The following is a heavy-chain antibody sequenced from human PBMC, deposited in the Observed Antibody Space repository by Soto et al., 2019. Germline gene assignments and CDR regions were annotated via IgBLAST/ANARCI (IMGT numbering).Heavy chain of an antibody. V-gene: IGHV3-33*01. CDR3: ARDGSNKPGFYYGMDV. J-gene: IGHJ6*02. Sequence: QVQLVASGGGVVQPGRSLRLSCEAFGFTFSNHGMHWVRQAPGKGLQWVASVWSDGSNRYYADSVKGRFTMSRDNSKKTLYLQMNNLRANDTAVYYSARDGSNKPGFYYGMDVWGQETTVSVSS. CDR2: VWSDGSNR. CDR1: GFTFSNHG. D-gene: IGHD4-4*01.